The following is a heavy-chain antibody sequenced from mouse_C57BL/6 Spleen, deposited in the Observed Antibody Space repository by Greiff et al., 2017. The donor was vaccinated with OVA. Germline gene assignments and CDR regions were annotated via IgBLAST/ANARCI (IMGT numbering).Heavy chain of an antibody. CDR2: INPGSGGT. CDR3: ARTGDDYDGYAMDY. CDR1: GYAFTNYL. Sequence: LVESGAELVRPGTSVKVSCKASGYAFTNYLIEWVKQRPGQGLEWIGVINPGSGGTNYNEKFKGKATLTADKSSSTAYMQLSSLTSEDSAVYFCARTGDDYDGYAMDYWGQGTSVTVSS. D-gene: IGHD2-4*01. J-gene: IGHJ4*01. V-gene: IGHV1-54*01.